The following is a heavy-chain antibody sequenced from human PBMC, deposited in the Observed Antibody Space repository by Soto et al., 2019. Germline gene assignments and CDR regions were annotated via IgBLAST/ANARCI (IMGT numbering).Heavy chain of an antibody. CDR3: ARGGGEDYYYGMDV. CDR2: INPSGGST. CDR1: GYTFTRYY. V-gene: IGHV1-46*01. Sequence: GASVKVCCKASGYTFTRYYMHWVRQAPGRGLEWMGIINPSGGSTSYAQKFQGRVTMTRDTSTSTVYMELSSLRSGDTAVYYCARGGGEDYYYGMDVWGQGTTVTVSS. D-gene: IGHD3-16*01. J-gene: IGHJ6*02.